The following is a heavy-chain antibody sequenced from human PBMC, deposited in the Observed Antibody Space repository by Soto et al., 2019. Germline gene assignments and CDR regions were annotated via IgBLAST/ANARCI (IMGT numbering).Heavy chain of an antibody. D-gene: IGHD6-13*01. CDR2: IYYSGST. Sequence: SETLSLTCTVSGGSISSSSYYWGWIRQPPGKGLEWIGSIYYSGSTYYNPSLKSRVTISVDTSKNQFSLKLSSVTAADTAVYYCAKTGYSSSWYSPRPRYMDVWGQGTTVTVSS. CDR1: GGSISSSSYY. V-gene: IGHV4-39*01. CDR3: AKTGYSSSWYSPRPRYMDV. J-gene: IGHJ6*02.